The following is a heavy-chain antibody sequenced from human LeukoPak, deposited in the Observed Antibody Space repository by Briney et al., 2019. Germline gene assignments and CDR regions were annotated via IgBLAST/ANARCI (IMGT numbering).Heavy chain of an antibody. CDR1: GGSISSSSYY. CDR3: ARAPGRYYYGSGSYRGLARVYFDY. D-gene: IGHD3-10*01. V-gene: IGHV4-39*07. Sequence: SETLSLTCIVSGGSISSSSYYWGWIRQPLGKGLEWIGEINHSGSTNYNPTLKSRVTISVDTSKNQFSLKLSSVPAADTAVYYCARAPGRYYYGSGSYRGLARVYFDYWGQGTLVTVSS. J-gene: IGHJ4*02. CDR2: INHSGST.